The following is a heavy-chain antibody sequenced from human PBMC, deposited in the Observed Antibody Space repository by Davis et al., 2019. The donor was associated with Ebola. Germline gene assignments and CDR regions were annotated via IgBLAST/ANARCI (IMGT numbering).Heavy chain of an antibody. CDR2: FDPENNEI. D-gene: IGHD1-26*01. Sequence: AASVKVSCKSSGGSLGSYAFSWVRQAPGQGLEWMGNFDPENNEIIYAPKFEGRVTMTEDTSTHTAYMELNSLRSEDSAMYYCAAGGSRDGFDVWGQGTMVTVS. CDR3: AAGGSRDGFDV. CDR1: GGSLGSYA. V-gene: IGHV1-24*01. J-gene: IGHJ3*01.